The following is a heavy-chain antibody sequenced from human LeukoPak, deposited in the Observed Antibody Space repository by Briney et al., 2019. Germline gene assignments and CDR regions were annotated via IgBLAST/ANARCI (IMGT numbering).Heavy chain of an antibody. CDR2: ISYDGTNQ. V-gene: IGHV3-30*04. CDR3: ARDLSSRQDVDY. J-gene: IGHJ4*02. D-gene: IGHD6-19*01. CDR1: GFTFSTYS. Sequence: GGSLRLSCAASGFTFSTYSMHWVRQAPGKGLEWVAVISYDGTNQYYADSVKGRFTISRDNSENTLYLQMNSLRADDTALYYCARDLSSRQDVDYWGQGTLVTVSS.